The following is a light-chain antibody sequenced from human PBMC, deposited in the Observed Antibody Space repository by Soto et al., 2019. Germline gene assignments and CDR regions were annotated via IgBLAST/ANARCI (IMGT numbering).Light chain of an antibody. CDR1: QSVTYY. Sequence: DIQLTQSPSSLSASVGDRVTMTCRASQSVTYYLNWYQQKPGRAPRLLIFVASSLQSGVPSRFSGSGSGTDYTLTISSLQPEDFASYYCHQSYNIPYTFAQGTKLEIK. J-gene: IGKJ2*01. CDR2: VAS. CDR3: HQSYNIPYT. V-gene: IGKV1-39*01.